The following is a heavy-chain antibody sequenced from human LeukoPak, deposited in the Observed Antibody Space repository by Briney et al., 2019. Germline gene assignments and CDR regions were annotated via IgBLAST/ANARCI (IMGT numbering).Heavy chain of an antibody. CDR3: ARGMTTATTGLYY. CDR2: ISYDGGQK. Sequence: GGSLRLSCAASGFTDFTFSHYAMHWVRQPPGMGLQWVALISYDGGQKYYADSVKGRFIISRDNSQNTVPLQMNSLKPEDTAIYYCARGMTTATTGLYYWGQGTLVTVSS. J-gene: IGHJ4*02. CDR1: GFTDFTFSHYA. D-gene: IGHD4-11*01. V-gene: IGHV3-30*04.